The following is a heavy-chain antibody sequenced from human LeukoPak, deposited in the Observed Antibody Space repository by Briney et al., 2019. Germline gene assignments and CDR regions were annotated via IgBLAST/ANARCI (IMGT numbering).Heavy chain of an antibody. D-gene: IGHD3-10*01. CDR1: GFTFNSYS. Sequence: GGSLRLSCVASGFTFNSYSMNWVRQAPGKGLEWVASISSSSIYIHYADSLKGRFTISRDNAKNSLYLQMNSLTADDTAVYYCARDWAGGPHDYWGQGTLVTVSS. CDR3: ARDWAGGPHDY. J-gene: IGHJ4*02. CDR2: ISSSSIYI. V-gene: IGHV3-21*01.